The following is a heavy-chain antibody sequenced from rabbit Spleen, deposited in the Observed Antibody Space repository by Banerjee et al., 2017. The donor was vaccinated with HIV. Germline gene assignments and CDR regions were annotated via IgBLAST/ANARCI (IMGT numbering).Heavy chain of an antibody. CDR2: IDSGSSGFT. CDR3: PTHRTTSLITSFRAP. D-gene: IGHD3-1*01. V-gene: IGHV1S45*01. CDR1: GVSLNDKDV. J-gene: IGHJ3*01. Sequence: EQLAESGGGLVKPEGSLTLTCKASGVSLNDKDVMCWVRQAPGKGLEWIACIDSGSSGFTYFASWAKGRFTISKTSSTTVTLQMSRLTGADRALHSFPTHRTTSLITSFRAPWSLGTLVTVS.